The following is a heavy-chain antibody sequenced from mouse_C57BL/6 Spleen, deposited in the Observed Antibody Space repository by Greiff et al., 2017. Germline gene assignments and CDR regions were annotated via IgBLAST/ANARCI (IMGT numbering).Heavy chain of an antibody. CDR1: GYSITSGYD. V-gene: IGHV3-1*01. Sequence: EVKLVESGPGMVKPSQSLSLTCTVTGYSITSGYDWHWIRHFPGNKLEWMGYISYSGSTNYNPSLKSRISITHDTSKNPFFLKLNSVTTEDTATYYCAREGDYDSSFADWGQGTLVTVSA. CDR3: AREGDYDSSFAD. D-gene: IGHD2-4*01. CDR2: ISYSGST. J-gene: IGHJ3*01.